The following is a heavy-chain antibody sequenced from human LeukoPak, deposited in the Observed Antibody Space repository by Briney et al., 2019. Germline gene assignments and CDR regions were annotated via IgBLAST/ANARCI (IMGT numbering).Heavy chain of an antibody. CDR3: ARYCSGRYFDWLYYFDY. Sequence: PSETLSLTCAVYGGSFSGYYWSWIRQPPGKGLEWIGEINHSGSTNYNPSLKSRVTISVDTSKNQFSLKLSSVTAADTAVYYCARYCSGRYFDWLYYFDYWGQGTLVTVSS. CDR2: INHSGST. D-gene: IGHD3-9*01. V-gene: IGHV4-34*01. J-gene: IGHJ4*02. CDR1: GGSFSGYY.